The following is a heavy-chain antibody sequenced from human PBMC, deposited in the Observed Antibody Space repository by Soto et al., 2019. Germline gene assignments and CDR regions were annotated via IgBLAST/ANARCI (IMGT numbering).Heavy chain of an antibody. CDR2: ISGSGGST. J-gene: IGHJ6*03. D-gene: IGHD5-12*01. Sequence: GGSQRLCWAAAGCTFVGYARSWVRKATGKGLEWVSAISGSGGSTYYADSVKGRFTISRDNSKNTLYLQMNSLRAEDTAVYYCAKDGYSGYDYRYYYYMDVWGKGTTVTVSS. CDR3: AKDGYSGYDYRYYYYMDV. V-gene: IGHV3-23*01. CDR1: GCTFVGYA.